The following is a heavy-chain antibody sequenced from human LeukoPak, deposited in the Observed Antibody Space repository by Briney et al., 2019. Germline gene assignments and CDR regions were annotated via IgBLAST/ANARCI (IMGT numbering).Heavy chain of an antibody. J-gene: IGHJ4*02. Sequence: GGSLRLSCAASGYTFSRYALSWVRQAPGKGLEWVSAISGSGGSTYYADSVKGRFTISRDNSKNTLYLQMNSLRAEDTAVYYCAKAQFLGYSNSYYFDYWGQGPLVTVSS. V-gene: IGHV3-23*01. CDR1: GYTFSRYA. CDR3: AKAQFLGYSNSYYFDY. D-gene: IGHD4-11*01. CDR2: ISGSGGST.